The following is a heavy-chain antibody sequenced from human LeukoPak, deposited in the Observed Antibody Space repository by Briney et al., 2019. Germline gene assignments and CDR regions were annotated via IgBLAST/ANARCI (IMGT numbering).Heavy chain of an antibody. J-gene: IGHJ4*02. CDR1: GYTFTGYY. D-gene: IGHD2-15*01. CDR2: INPNSGGT. V-gene: IGHV1-2*02. Sequence: ASVKVSCKASGYTFTGYYMHWVRQAPGQGLEWMGWINPNSGGTNYAQKLQGRVTMTTDTSTSTAYMELRSLRSDDTAVYYCAREDGGGSETYDYWGQGTLVTVSS. CDR3: AREDGGGSETYDY.